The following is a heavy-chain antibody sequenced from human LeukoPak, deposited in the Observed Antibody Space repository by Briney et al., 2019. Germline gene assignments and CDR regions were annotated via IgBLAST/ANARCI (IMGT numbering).Heavy chain of an antibody. V-gene: IGHV4-34*01. CDR2: INHSGST. CDR3: ARGGDYGDYGDY. CDR1: GGSFSGYY. D-gene: IGHD4-17*01. J-gene: IGHJ4*02. Sequence: NPSETLSLTCAVYGGSFSGYYWSWIRQPPGKGLEWIGEINHSGSTNYNPSLKSRVTISVDTSKNQFSLKLSSVTAVDTAVYYCARGGDYGDYGDYWGQGTLVTVSS.